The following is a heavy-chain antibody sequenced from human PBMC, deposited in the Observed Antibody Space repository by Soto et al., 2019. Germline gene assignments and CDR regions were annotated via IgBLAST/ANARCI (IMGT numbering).Heavy chain of an antibody. CDR2: IIPIFGTA. V-gene: IGHV1-69*13. CDR3: ATEYSYDYVWGSYRSIYYWFDP. Sequence: SVKVSCKASGGTFSSYAISWVRQAPGQGLEWMGGIIPIFGTANYAQKFQGRVTMTEDGSTNTAYMELSSLRSEDTAVYYCATEYSYDYVWGSYRSIYYWFDPWGQGTLVTVSS. CDR1: GGTFSSYA. D-gene: IGHD3-16*02. J-gene: IGHJ5*02.